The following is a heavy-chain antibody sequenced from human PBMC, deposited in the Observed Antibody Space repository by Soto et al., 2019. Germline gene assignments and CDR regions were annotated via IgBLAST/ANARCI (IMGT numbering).Heavy chain of an antibody. Sequence: PGGSLRLPCAAWGLNFSSNYMTWGRHAPGKGLEGVSVIYCGGSTYYADAVKGRFTISRDNSKNTLYLQINSLRAEDTAVYYCSGAVGRSLSWFEPGGQGTLVTVSS. V-gene: IGHV3-53*01. CDR3: SGAVGRSLSWFEP. D-gene: IGHD1-26*01. J-gene: IGHJ5*02. CDR2: IYCGGST. CDR1: GLNFSSNY.